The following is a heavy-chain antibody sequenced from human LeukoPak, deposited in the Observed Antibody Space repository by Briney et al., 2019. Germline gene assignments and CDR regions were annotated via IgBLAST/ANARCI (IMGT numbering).Heavy chain of an antibody. J-gene: IGHJ4*02. CDR1: GGSFSGYY. V-gene: IGHV4-34*01. Sequence: SETLSLTCAVYGGSFSGYYWSWIRQPPGKGLEWIGEINHSGSTNYNPSLKSRVTISVDTSKNQFYLKLSSVTAADTAVYYCARGRRGYSYGRGFDYWGQGTLVTVSS. CDR3: ARGRRGYSYGRGFDY. D-gene: IGHD5-18*01. CDR2: INHSGST.